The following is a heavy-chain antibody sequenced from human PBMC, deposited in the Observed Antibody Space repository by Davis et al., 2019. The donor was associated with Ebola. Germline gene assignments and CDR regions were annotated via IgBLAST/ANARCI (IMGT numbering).Heavy chain of an antibody. Sequence: SETLSLTCTVSGGSISSSSYYWSWIRQPPGKGLEWIGEINHSGSTNYNPSLKSRVTISVDTSKNQLSLTLSSVTAAVTAVYYCARDCALHYCSSTTGYGTKTYYYYGMDVWGQGTTVTVSS. CDR3: ARDCALHYCSSTTGYGTKTYYYYGMDV. CDR2: INHSGST. V-gene: IGHV4-39*07. J-gene: IGHJ6*02. D-gene: IGHD2-2*01. CDR1: GGSISSSSYY.